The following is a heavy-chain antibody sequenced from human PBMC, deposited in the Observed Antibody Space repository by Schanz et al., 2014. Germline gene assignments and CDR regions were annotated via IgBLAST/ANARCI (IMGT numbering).Heavy chain of an antibody. CDR3: TRGGYSYALSAFDI. J-gene: IGHJ3*02. CDR1: GYDFHIYA. CDR2: ISGYTGDT. V-gene: IGHV1-18*01. Sequence: QVQLVQSGAEVKKPGASVTVSCKASGYDFHIYAYSWVRQAPGQGPEWIGWISGYTGDTNYALKLQGRVAMTTDTSTGTAYMELRSLRSDDTALYDCTRGGYSYALSAFDIWGQGTMVTVAS. D-gene: IGHD5-18*01.